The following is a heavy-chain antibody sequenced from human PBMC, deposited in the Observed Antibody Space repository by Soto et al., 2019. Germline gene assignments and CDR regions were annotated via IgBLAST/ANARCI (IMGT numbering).Heavy chain of an antibody. J-gene: IGHJ3*02. V-gene: IGHV3-21*01. Sequence: EVQLVESGGGLVKPGGSLRLSCAASGFTFSSYSMNWVRQAPGKGLEWVSSISSSSSYIYYADSVKGRFTISRDNAKNSLYLQMTSLRAEDTAVYYCARERATVTTRGAFDIWGQGTMVTVSS. D-gene: IGHD4-17*01. CDR1: GFTFSSYS. CDR3: ARERATVTTRGAFDI. CDR2: ISSSSSYI.